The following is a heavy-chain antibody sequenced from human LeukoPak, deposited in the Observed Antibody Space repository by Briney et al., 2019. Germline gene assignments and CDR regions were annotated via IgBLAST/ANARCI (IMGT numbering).Heavy chain of an antibody. V-gene: IGHV4-59*08. Sequence: SETLSLTCTVAGGSISSYYWSWIRQPPGKGLEWIGYIYYSGSTNYNPSLKSRVTISVDTSKNQFSLKLSSVTAADTAVYYCARHGITMVRGVITHAFDIWRQGTMVTVSS. D-gene: IGHD3-10*01. CDR1: GGSISSYY. J-gene: IGHJ3*02. CDR2: IYYSGST. CDR3: ARHGITMVRGVITHAFDI.